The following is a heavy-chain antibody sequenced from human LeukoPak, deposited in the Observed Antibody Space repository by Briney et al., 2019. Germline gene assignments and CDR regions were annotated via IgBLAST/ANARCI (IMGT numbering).Heavy chain of an antibody. V-gene: IGHV3-21*01. Sequence: PGGSLRLSCAASGFTFSSYSMNWVRQAPGKGLEWVSSISSSSSYIYYADSVTGRFTISRDNAKNSLYLQMNSLRAEDTAVYYCARPYYDILTGTAEYFDLWGRGTLVTVSS. CDR1: GFTFSSYS. CDR3: ARPYYDILTGTAEYFDL. J-gene: IGHJ2*01. D-gene: IGHD3-9*01. CDR2: ISSSSSYI.